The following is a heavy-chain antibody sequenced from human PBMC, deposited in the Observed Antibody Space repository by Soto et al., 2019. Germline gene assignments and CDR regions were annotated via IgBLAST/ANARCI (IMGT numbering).Heavy chain of an antibody. V-gene: IGHV3-30-3*01. Sequence: PGGSLRRSCAASGFTFSSYAIHWVRQAPGKGLEWVAVISYDGSNKYYADSVKGRFTISRDNSKNTLYLQMNSLRAEDTAVYYCARPEGVAPPEFDYWGQGTLVTVSS. D-gene: IGHD2-15*01. J-gene: IGHJ4*02. CDR1: GFTFSSYA. CDR2: ISYDGSNK. CDR3: ARPEGVAPPEFDY.